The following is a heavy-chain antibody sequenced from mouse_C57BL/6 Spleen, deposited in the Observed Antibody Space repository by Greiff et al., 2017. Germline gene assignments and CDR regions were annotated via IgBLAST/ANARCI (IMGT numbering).Heavy chain of an antibody. D-gene: IGHD2-3*01. J-gene: IGHJ3*01. CDR2: IDPETGGT. CDR1: GYTFTDYE. V-gene: IGHV1-15*01. Sequence: QVQLQQSGAELVRPGASVTLSCKASGYTFTDYEMHWVKQTPVHGLEWIGAIDPETGGTAYNQKFKGKAILTADKSSSTAYMELRSLTSEDSAVYYCTLYDGYYPFAYWGQGTLVTVSA. CDR3: TLYDGYYPFAY.